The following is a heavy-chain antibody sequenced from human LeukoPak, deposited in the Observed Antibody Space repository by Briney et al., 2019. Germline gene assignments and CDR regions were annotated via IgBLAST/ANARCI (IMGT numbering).Heavy chain of an antibody. J-gene: IGHJ4*02. CDR2: ITSSSTYM. V-gene: IGHV3-21*04. D-gene: IGHD4-23*01. Sequence: PGGSLRLSCAASGFTFSTYSMNWVRQAPRKGLEWVSSITSSSTYMYYADSVKGRFTISRDNAKSSLYLQMNSLRAEDTAVYYCAKGEVVTEIDYWGQGTLDTVSS. CDR1: GFTFSTYS. CDR3: AKGEVVTEIDY.